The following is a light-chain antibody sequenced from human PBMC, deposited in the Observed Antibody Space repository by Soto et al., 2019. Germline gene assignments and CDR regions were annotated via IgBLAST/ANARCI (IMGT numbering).Light chain of an antibody. J-gene: IGLJ1*01. Sequence: QSVLTQPRSVSGSPGQSVTISCTGTSSDVGGYNYVSWYQQHPGKAPNLMISDVSKRPSGVPDRFSGSKSGNTASLTISGLQAEDEADYYCCSYAGTYSYVFGTGTKVTVL. CDR3: CSYAGTYSYV. V-gene: IGLV2-11*01. CDR2: DVS. CDR1: SSDVGGYNY.